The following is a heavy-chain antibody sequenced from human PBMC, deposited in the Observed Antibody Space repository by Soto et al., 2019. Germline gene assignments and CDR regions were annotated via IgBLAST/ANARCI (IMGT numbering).Heavy chain of an antibody. CDR1: GFTFSSYR. Sequence: GGSLRLSCAASGFTFSSYRMHWVRQAPGKGLVWVSRINSDGSSTSYADSVKGRFTISRDNAKNTLYLQMNSLRAEDTAVYYCARDLGSITYYDFWSGYPHDAFDIWGQGTMVTVSS. J-gene: IGHJ3*02. CDR2: INSDGSST. D-gene: IGHD3-3*01. CDR3: ARDLGSITYYDFWSGYPHDAFDI. V-gene: IGHV3-74*01.